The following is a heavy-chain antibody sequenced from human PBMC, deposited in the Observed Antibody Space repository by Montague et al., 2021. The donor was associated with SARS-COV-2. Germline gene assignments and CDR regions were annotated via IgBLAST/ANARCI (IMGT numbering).Heavy chain of an antibody. D-gene: IGHD3-22*01. CDR3: ARVDSSGPGEY. Sequence: SETLSLTCTVSGGSVSRISSHWCWIRQPPGKGLEWVGYISDSGSTKYNPSLQSRVTISVDTASNQFSLKLLSVAAADTAFYYCARVDSSGPGEYWGQGILVSVSS. V-gene: IGHV4-61*01. CDR2: ISDSGST. J-gene: IGHJ4*02. CDR1: GGSVSRISSH.